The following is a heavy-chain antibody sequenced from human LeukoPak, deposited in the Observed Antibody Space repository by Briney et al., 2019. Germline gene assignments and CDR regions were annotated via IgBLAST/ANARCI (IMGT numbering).Heavy chain of an antibody. V-gene: IGHV3-33*06. D-gene: IGHD3-16*01. CDR1: GFTFSSYG. Sequence: GGSPRLSCAASGFTFSSYGMHWVRQAPGKGLEWVAVIWYDGSNKYYADSVKGRFTISRDNSKNTLYLQMNSLRAEDTAVYYCAKDGDYYYMDVWGKGTTVTVSS. J-gene: IGHJ6*03. CDR2: IWYDGSNK. CDR3: AKDGDYYYMDV.